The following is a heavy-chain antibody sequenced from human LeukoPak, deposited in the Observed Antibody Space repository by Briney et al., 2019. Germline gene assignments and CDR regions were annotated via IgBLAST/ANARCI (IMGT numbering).Heavy chain of an antibody. V-gene: IGHV4-34*01. CDR2: INHSGST. Sequence: SETLSLTCAVYGGSFSGYYWSWIRQPPGKGLEWIGEINHSGSTNYNPSLKSRVTISVDTSKNQFSLKLSPVTAADTAVYYCARVGCSSTSCYLFDYWGQGTLVTVSS. CDR1: GGSFSGYY. CDR3: ARVGCSSTSCYLFDY. D-gene: IGHD2-2*01. J-gene: IGHJ4*02.